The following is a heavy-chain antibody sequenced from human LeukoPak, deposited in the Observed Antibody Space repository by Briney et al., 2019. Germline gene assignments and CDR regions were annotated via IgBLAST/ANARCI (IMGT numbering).Heavy chain of an antibody. CDR3: AKARGATYGTYYFDY. J-gene: IGHJ4*02. Sequence: GGSLRLSCAASGFTFSSYAMNWVRQAPGKGLEWVSISGSGGDTYYADSVKGRFTISRDNSKNTLYLQMNSLRAEDTAVYYCAKARGATYGTYYFDYWGQGTLSPSPQ. V-gene: IGHV3-23*01. D-gene: IGHD4/OR15-4a*01. CDR1: GFTFSSYA. CDR2: SGSGGDT.